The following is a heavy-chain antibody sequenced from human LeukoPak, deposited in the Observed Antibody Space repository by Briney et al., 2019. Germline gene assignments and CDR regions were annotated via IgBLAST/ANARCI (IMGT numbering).Heavy chain of an antibody. V-gene: IGHV1-18*01. Sequence: ASVKVSCKASGNTFASYGISWVRQAPGQGLELIGWISAYNGNTNYAQRLQGRVTMTTDTSTSTAYMELRSLRADDTAVYYCARNAYHYDSRGYFYFDYWGQGTLVTVSS. J-gene: IGHJ4*02. CDR2: ISAYNGNT. D-gene: IGHD3-22*01. CDR3: ARNAYHYDSRGYFYFDY. CDR1: GNTFASYG.